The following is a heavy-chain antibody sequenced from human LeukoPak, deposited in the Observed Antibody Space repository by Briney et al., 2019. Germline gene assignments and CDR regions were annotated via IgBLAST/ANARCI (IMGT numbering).Heavy chain of an antibody. D-gene: IGHD3-22*01. J-gene: IGHJ4*02. CDR3: AREGDSSGYYYGFDY. V-gene: IGHV3-48*01. CDR1: GFTFSSYS. CDR2: ISSSSSTI. Sequence: GGSLRLSCAASGFTFSSYSMSWVRQAPGKGLEWVSYISSSSSTIYYADSVKGRFTISRDNAKNSLYLQMNSLRAEDTAVYYCAREGDSSGYYYGFDYWGQGTLVTVSS.